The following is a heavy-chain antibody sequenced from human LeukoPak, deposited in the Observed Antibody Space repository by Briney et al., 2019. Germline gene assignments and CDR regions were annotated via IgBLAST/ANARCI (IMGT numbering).Heavy chain of an antibody. D-gene: IGHD3-10*01. J-gene: IGHJ6*03. V-gene: IGHV4-59*05. Sequence: SETLSLTCTVSGGSISSYYWSWIRQPPGKGLEWIGSIYYSGSTYYNPSLKSRVTISVDTSKNQFSLKLSSVTAADTAVYYCASGSGSYYYYYYYMDVWGKGTTVTISS. CDR2: IYYSGST. CDR3: ASGSGSYYYYYYYMDV. CDR1: GGSISSYY.